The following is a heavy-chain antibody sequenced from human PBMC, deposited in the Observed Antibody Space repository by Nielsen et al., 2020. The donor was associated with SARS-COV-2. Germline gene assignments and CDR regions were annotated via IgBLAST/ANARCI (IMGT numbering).Heavy chain of an antibody. CDR3: ARGPLLRYFDWLFDY. V-gene: IGHV4-30-4*08. CDR2: IYYSGST. Sequence: SETLSLTCAVYGGSFSGYYWSWIRQPPGKGLEWIGYIYYSGSTYYNPSLKNRVTISVDTSKNQFSLKLSSVTAADTALYYCARGPLLRYFDWLFDYWGQGTLVTVSS. D-gene: IGHD3-9*01. J-gene: IGHJ4*02. CDR1: GGSFSGYY.